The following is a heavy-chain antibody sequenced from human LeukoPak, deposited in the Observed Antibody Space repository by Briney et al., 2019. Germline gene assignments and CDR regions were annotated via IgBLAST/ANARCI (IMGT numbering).Heavy chain of an antibody. CDR2: ISGSGGST. Sequence: GGSLRLSCAASGFTYSSYAMSWVRQGPGKGLEWVSAISGSGGSTYYADSVKGRFTISRDNSKNTLYLQMNSLRAEDTAVYYCAKERVGASYYFDYWGQGTLVTVSS. V-gene: IGHV3-23*01. D-gene: IGHD1-26*01. CDR3: AKERVGASYYFDY. CDR1: GFTYSSYA. J-gene: IGHJ4*02.